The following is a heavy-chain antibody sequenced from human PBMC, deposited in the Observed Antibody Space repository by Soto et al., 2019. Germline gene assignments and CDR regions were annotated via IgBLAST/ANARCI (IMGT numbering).Heavy chain of an antibody. D-gene: IGHD1-1*01. CDR1: GLTVSGKKY. CDR3: ASWHERENDYDV. V-gene: IGHV3-53*01. J-gene: IGHJ3*01. CDR2: LYDVDGS. Sequence: DVQLVESGGGLIQPGESLRLSCAAFGLTVSGKKYVAWVRQAPGKGLEWVSALYDVDGSFYADSVKGRFTTSSDSSKTTIYLQMNGLRPDDTAVYYYASWHERENDYDVWGQGTTVTVAS.